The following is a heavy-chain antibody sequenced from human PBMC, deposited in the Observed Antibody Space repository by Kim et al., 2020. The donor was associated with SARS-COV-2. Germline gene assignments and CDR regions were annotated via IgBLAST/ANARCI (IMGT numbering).Heavy chain of an antibody. CDR1: GFTFSSYW. CDR3: ARVVIGFSGTVVGCYFDY. Sequence: GGSLRLSCAASGFTFSSYWMSWVRQAPGKGLEWVANIKQDGSEKYYVDSVKGRFTISRDNAKNSLYLQMNSLRAEDTAVYYCARVVIGFSGTVVGCYFDYWGQGTLVTVSS. J-gene: IGHJ4*02. D-gene: IGHD5-12*01. CDR2: IKQDGSEK. V-gene: IGHV3-7*03.